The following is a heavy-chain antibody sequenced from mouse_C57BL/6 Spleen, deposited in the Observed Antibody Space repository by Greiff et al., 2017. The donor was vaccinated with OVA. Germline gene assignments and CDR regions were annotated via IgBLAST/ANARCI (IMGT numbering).Heavy chain of an antibody. CDR3: ARLNSNYGDYAMDY. Sequence: DVHLVESGGGLVKPGGSLKLSCAASGFTFSDYGMHWVRQAPEKGLEWVAYISSGSSTIYYADTVKGRFTISRDNAKNTLFLQMTSLRSEDTAMYYCARLNSNYGDYAMDYWGQGTSVTVSS. CDR2: ISSGSSTI. D-gene: IGHD2-5*01. CDR1: GFTFSDYG. V-gene: IGHV5-17*01. J-gene: IGHJ4*01.